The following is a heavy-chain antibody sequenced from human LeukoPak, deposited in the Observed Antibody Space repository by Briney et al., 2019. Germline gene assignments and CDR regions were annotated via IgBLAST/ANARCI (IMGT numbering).Heavy chain of an antibody. J-gene: IGHJ4*02. D-gene: IGHD6-13*01. Sequence: GGSLRLSCAASGFTFSSYAMHWVRQAPGKGLEWVAVIWYDGSNKYYADSVKGRFTISRDNSKNTLYLQMNSLRAEDTAVYYCARGGEYSSSWYGGIDYWGQGTLVTVSS. CDR2: IWYDGSNK. V-gene: IGHV3-33*08. CDR3: ARGGEYSSSWYGGIDY. CDR1: GFTFSSYA.